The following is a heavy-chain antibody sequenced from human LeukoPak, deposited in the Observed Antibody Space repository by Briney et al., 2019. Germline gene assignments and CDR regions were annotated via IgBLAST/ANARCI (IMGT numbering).Heavy chain of an antibody. V-gene: IGHV3-30*04. D-gene: IGHD5-18*01. CDR2: ISYDGSNK. CDR3: ARELVLLNTRTQYSYIPGY. J-gene: IGHJ4*02. CDR1: GFTFSSYA. Sequence: PGRSLRLSCAASGFTFSSYAMHWVRQAPGKGLEWVAVISYDGSNKYYADSVKGRFTISRDNSKNTLYLQMNSLRAEDTAVYYCARELVLLNTRTQYSYIPGYWGQGTLVTVSS.